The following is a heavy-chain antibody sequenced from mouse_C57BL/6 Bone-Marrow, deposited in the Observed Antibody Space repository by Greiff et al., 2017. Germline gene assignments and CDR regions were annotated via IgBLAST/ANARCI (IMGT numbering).Heavy chain of an antibody. CDR1: GFTFSNYW. CDR2: IRLKSDNYAT. Sequence: EVKLQESGGGLVQPGGSMKLSCVASGFTFSNYWMNWVRQSPEKGLEWVAQIRLKSDNYATHYAESVKGRFTISRDDSKSSVYLQMNNLRAEDTGIYYCTGWGYSNLIYWYFDVWGTGTTVTVSS. CDR3: TGWGYSNLIYWYFDV. V-gene: IGHV6-3*01. D-gene: IGHD2-5*01. J-gene: IGHJ1*03.